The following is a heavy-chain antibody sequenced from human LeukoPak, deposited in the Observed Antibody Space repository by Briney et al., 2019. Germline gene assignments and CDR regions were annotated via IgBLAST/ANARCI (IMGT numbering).Heavy chain of an antibody. CDR3: AKVGIVGATKTYFDY. CDR2: INGSGHST. V-gene: IGHV3-23*01. CDR1: GFTFSSYA. D-gene: IGHD1-26*01. J-gene: IGHJ4*02. Sequence: GGSLRLSCAASGFTFSSYAMSWVRQAPGKGLEWVSAINGSGHSTYYADSVKGRFTISRDNSKNTLYLQMNSLRAEDTAIYYCAKVGIVGATKTYFDYWGQGTLVTVSS.